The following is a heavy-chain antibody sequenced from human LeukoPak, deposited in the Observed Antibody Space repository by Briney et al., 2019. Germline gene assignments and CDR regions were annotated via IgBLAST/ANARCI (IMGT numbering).Heavy chain of an antibody. Sequence: SETLSLTCTVSGYFINSNCYWGWIRQPPGKGLEWIATISHSGSTYYNPSLKSRVTISVETSKSQFSLKLSSVTAADTAVYYCARINTIMATFDYWGQGTLVTVSS. CDR1: GYFINSNCY. CDR2: ISHSGST. V-gene: IGHV4-38-2*02. J-gene: IGHJ4*02. CDR3: ARINTIMATFDY. D-gene: IGHD5-24*01.